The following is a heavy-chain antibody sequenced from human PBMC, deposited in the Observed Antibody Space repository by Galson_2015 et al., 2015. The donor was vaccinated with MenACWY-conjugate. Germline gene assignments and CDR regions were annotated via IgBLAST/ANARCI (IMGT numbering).Heavy chain of an antibody. CDR1: GGSISSGSYY. V-gene: IGHV4-61*02. J-gene: IGHJ5*02. Sequence: TLSLTCTVSGGSISSGSYYWTWIRQPAGEGLEWIGLIYTSGSTKYNPSLKSRVTISLDTSKNQVFLILSSATAADTAVYYCAREFGTWGQGTLVTVSS. CDR3: AREFGT. CDR2: IYTSGST.